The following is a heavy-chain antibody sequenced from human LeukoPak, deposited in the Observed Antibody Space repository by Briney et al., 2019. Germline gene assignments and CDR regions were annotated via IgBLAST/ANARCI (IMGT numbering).Heavy chain of an antibody. V-gene: IGHV3-23*01. D-gene: IGHD5-24*01. CDR3: AKDAPYVDMATMVKAYFFDY. CDR1: GFTFSSYA. J-gene: IGHJ4*02. Sequence: GGSLRLSCAASGFTFSSYAMSWVRQAPGKGLEWVSAISGSGGSTYYADSVKGRFTISRDNSKNTLYLQMNSLRAEDTAIYYCAKDAPYVDMATMVKAYFFDYWGQGTLVTVSS. CDR2: ISGSGGST.